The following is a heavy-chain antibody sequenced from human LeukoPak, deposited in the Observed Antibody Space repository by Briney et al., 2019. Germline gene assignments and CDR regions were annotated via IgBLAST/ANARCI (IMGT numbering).Heavy chain of an antibody. CDR2: IYYSGRT. Sequence: SETLSLTCTVSGGSISSYYWSWIRQPPGKGLEWIGYIYYSGRTNYNPSLKSRVAISVDTSKNQFSLKLSSVTAADTAVYYCARVPAAVHPNWFDPWGQGTLVTVSS. V-gene: IGHV4-59*01. D-gene: IGHD2-2*01. J-gene: IGHJ5*02. CDR1: GGSISSYY. CDR3: ARVPAAVHPNWFDP.